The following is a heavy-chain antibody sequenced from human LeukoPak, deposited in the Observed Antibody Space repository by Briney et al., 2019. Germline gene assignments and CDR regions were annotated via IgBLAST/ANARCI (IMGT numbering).Heavy chain of an antibody. Sequence: QPGGSLRLSCAASEFTFSSYAMSWVRQAPGKGLECASAISDSGGSTYYANSVKGRFTISRDNSKNTVYLQLNSLRAEDTAVYYCAKDRRACSTSSCYYRFDYWGQGILVTVSS. CDR3: AKDRRACSTSSCYYRFDY. CDR2: ISDSGGST. CDR1: EFTFSSYA. V-gene: IGHV3-23*01. D-gene: IGHD2-2*01. J-gene: IGHJ4*02.